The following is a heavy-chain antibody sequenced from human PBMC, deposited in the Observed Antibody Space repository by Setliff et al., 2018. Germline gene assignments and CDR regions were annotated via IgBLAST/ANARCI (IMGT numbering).Heavy chain of an antibody. V-gene: IGHV1-69*04. J-gene: IGHJ5*02. CDR1: GGTFSSHT. CDR2: IIPILGIA. CDR3: ARDISLGKAAVWFGELKGWFDP. Sequence: SVKVSCKASGGTFSSHTISWVRQAPGQGLEWMGRIIPILGIANYAQKFQGRVTITADKSTSTAYMELSSLRSEDTAVYYCARDISLGKAAVWFGELKGWFDPWGQGTLVTVSS. D-gene: IGHD3-10*01.